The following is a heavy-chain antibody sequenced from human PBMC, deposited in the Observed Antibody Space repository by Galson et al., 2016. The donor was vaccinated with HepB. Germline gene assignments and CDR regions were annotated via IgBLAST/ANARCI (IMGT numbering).Heavy chain of an antibody. Sequence: SLRLSCATSGFTLSDYYTTWSRQAPGKGLEWVSYISSSGTTIHYADSVKGRFTISRDNAKNSLYLQMSSLRPEDTAVYYCVRTPYSSAWHWYFDLWGRGTLVTVSS. D-gene: IGHD6-25*01. J-gene: IGHJ2*01. CDR1: GFTLSDYY. V-gene: IGHV3-11*01. CDR3: VRTPYSSAWHWYFDL. CDR2: ISSSGTTI.